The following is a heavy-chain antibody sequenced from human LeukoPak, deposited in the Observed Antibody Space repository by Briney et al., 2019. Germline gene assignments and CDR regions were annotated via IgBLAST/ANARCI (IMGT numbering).Heavy chain of an antibody. Sequence: GGSLRLSCAASGFTFNNYAMSWVRQAPGKRLEWVSAISGSGGSTYYADFVKGRFTISRDNSKSTLYLQINSLRAEDTAVYYCAKETASDFGGAVDYWGQGTLVTVSS. J-gene: IGHJ4*02. V-gene: IGHV3-23*01. CDR3: AKETASDFGGAVDY. CDR2: ISGSGGST. D-gene: IGHD3-10*01. CDR1: GFTFNNYA.